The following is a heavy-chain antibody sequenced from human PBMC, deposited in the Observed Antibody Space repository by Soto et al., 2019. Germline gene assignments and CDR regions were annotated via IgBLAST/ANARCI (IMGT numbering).Heavy chain of an antibody. V-gene: IGHV3-53*01. Sequence: GGALRLSCAASGFTVIHNYMIWVRLAPGKGLDCVSSVFGGFDTTYADSVKVRFSFSRCNSVNTFYLQMTGLRSDDTAVYYCSFQSPLAGWLDPWGQGTLVTVSS. CDR2: VFGGFDT. J-gene: IGHJ5*02. CDR1: GFTVIHNY. CDR3: SFQSPLAGWLDP.